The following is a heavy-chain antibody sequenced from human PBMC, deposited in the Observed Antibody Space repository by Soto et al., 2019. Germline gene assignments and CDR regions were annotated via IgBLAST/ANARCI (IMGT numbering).Heavy chain of an antibody. CDR3: ARAASTTVTPDRVAFDI. V-gene: IGHV1-8*01. J-gene: IGHJ3*02. CDR1: GYTFTSYD. Sequence: GASVKVSCKASGYTFTSYDINWVRQATGQGLEWMGWMNPNSGNTGYAQKFQGRVTMTRNTSISTAYMELSGLRSEDTAVYYCARAASTTVTPDRVAFDIGGKGTMVT. D-gene: IGHD4-17*01. CDR2: MNPNSGNT.